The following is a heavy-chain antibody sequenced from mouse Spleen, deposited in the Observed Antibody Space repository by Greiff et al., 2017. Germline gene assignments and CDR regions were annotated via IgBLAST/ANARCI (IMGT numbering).Heavy chain of an antibody. Sequence: EVKVVESGGGLVKPGGSLKLSCAASGFTFSDYGMHWVRQAPEKGLEWVAYISSGSSTIYYADTVKGRFTISRDNAKNTLFLQMTSLRSEDTAMYYCARKDGNYAMDYWGQGTSVTVSS. J-gene: IGHJ4*01. CDR1: GFTFSDYG. V-gene: IGHV5-17*01. D-gene: IGHD2-1*01. CDR3: ARKDGNYAMDY. CDR2: ISSGSSTI.